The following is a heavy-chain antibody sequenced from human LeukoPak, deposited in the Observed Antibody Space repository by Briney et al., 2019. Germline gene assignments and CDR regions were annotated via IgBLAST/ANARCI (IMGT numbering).Heavy chain of an antibody. Sequence: GSSVKVSCKASGGTFSSYAISWVRQAPGQGLEWMGGIIPIFGTANYAQKFQGRVTITTDESTSTAYMELSSLRSEDTAVYYCARDHYYDSSGYYHGPSHAFDIWGQGTMVTVSS. CDR2: IIPIFGTA. V-gene: IGHV1-69*05. D-gene: IGHD3-22*01. CDR1: GGTFSSYA. CDR3: ARDHYYDSSGYYHGPSHAFDI. J-gene: IGHJ3*02.